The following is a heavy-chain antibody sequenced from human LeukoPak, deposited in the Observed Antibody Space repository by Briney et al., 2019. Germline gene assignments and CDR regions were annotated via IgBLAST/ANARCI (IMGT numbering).Heavy chain of an antibody. CDR2: IFYSGTT. D-gene: IGHD2-15*01. V-gene: IGHV4-39*01. CDR3: ARHEGYCSGGSCYSVRWFDP. Sequence: KPSETLSLTCTVSGGSISSTSSYWGWIRQPPGKGLEWIGSIFYSGTTYYNPSLKSRVTISADTSKNQFSLKLTSVTATDTSVYYCARHEGYCSGGSCYSVRWFDPWGQGTLVTVSS. CDR1: GGSISSTSSY. J-gene: IGHJ5*02.